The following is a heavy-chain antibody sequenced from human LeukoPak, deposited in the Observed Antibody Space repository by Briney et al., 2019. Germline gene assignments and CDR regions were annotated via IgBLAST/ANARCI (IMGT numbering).Heavy chain of an antibody. J-gene: IGHJ3*02. D-gene: IGHD2-8*02. CDR1: GFTFSSYA. V-gene: IGHV3-23*01. CDR2: ISGSGSST. CDR3: AKLGWWVPDAFDI. Sequence: PGGSLRLSCAASGFTFSSYAMSWVRQAPGKGLEWVSAISGSGSSTYYADSVKGRFTISRDNSKNTLYLQMNSLRAEDTAVYYCAKLGWWVPDAFDIWGQGTMVTVSS.